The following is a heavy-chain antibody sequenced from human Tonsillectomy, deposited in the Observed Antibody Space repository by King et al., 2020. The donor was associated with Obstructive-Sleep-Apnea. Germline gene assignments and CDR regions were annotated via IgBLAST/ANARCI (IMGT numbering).Heavy chain of an antibody. J-gene: IGHJ4*02. CDR1: GGTFSSYA. CDR3: APEGTGTTLSDY. D-gene: IGHD1-1*01. V-gene: IGHV1-69*04. CDR2: IIPILGIA. Sequence: LQLVQSGAEVKKPGSSVKVSCKASGGTFSSYAISWVRQAPGQGLEWMGRIIPILGIANYAQKFQGRVTIAADKSTSTAYMELSSLRSEDTAVYYCAPEGTGTTLSDYWGQGTLVTVSS.